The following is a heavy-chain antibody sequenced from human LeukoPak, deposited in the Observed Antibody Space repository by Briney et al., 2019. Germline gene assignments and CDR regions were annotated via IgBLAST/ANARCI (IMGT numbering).Heavy chain of an antibody. CDR2: IIPIFGTA. D-gene: IGHD4-17*01. CDR1: GYTFTSYG. V-gene: IGHV1-69*05. Sequence: GASVKVSCKASGYTFTSYGISWVRQAPGQGLEWMGRIIPIFGTANYAQKFQGRVTITTDESTSTAYMELSSLRSEDTAVYYCARLDYGDYEDSYWGQGTLVTVSS. CDR3: ARLDYGDYEDSY. J-gene: IGHJ4*02.